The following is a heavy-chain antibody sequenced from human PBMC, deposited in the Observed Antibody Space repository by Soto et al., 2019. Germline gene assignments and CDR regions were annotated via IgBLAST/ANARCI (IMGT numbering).Heavy chain of an antibody. V-gene: IGHV3-23*01. D-gene: IGHD5-12*01. J-gene: IGHJ4*02. CDR3: AKWSGYGDL. Sequence: EVQLFESGGGWVQPGGSLRLSCAASGFTISTYSITWVRQTPAKGLEWVSGIIVTGDTTFYADSVKGRFTISRDNSKNTVHLHMHSVRFEDTAVYYCAKWSGYGDLWGQGTLVTVSS. CDR1: GFTISTYS. CDR2: IIVTGDTT.